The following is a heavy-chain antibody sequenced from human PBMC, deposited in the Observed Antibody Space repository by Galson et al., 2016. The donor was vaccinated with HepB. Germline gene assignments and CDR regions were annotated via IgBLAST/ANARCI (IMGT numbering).Heavy chain of an antibody. D-gene: IGHD3-16*01. Sequence: SLRLSCAASGFTFSSYSMNWVRQAPGKGLEWVSYISSSSSTIYYADSVKGRFTISRDNAKNSLYLQMNSLRDEDTAAYYCASHLGGSSLDPFDIWGRGTMVTVSS. CDR3: ASHLGGSSLDPFDI. CDR1: GFTFSSYS. V-gene: IGHV3-48*02. CDR2: ISSSSSTI. J-gene: IGHJ3*02.